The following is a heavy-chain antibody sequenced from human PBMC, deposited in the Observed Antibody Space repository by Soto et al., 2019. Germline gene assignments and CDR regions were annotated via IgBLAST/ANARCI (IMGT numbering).Heavy chain of an antibody. CDR1: GGSFSGYY. CDR3: ARDSGSYSRWFDP. Sequence: SETLSLTCAVYGGSFSGYYWSWIRQPPGKGLEWIGEINHSGSTNYNPSLKSRVTISVDTSKNQFSLKLSSVTAADTAVYYCARDSGSYSRWFDPWGQGTLVTVSS. CDR2: INHSGST. V-gene: IGHV4-34*01. D-gene: IGHD1-26*01. J-gene: IGHJ5*02.